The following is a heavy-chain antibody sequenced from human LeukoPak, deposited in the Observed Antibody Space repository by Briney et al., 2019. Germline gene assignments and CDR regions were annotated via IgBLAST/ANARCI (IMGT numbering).Heavy chain of an antibody. CDR3: ARDLGVATMFVFNS. CDR2: INTYNGNT. Sequence: ASVKVSCKASGYTFTSYGTSWVRQAPGQGLEWMGWINTYNGNTNYALNLQDRVTMTTDTSTNTAYMELRSLRSDDTAVYYCARDLGVATMFVFNSWGQGTLVTVSS. CDR1: GYTFTSYG. V-gene: IGHV1-18*01. J-gene: IGHJ5*01. D-gene: IGHD5-12*01.